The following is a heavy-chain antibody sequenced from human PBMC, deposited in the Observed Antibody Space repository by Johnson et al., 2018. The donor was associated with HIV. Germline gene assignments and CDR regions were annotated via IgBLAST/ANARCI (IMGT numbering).Heavy chain of an antibody. CDR3: AKDLGDAVGTTHDAFDI. V-gene: IGHV3-74*01. CDR1: GFTFSSYW. CDR2: INSDGSST. J-gene: IGHJ3*02. D-gene: IGHD1-26*01. Sequence: VQLVESGGGLVQPGGSLRLSCAASGFTFSSYWMHWVRQAPGKGLVWVSRINSDGSSTSYADSVKGRFTISRDNGKNTLYLPLNSLRAEDTAVYYCAKDLGDAVGTTHDAFDIWGQGTLVTVSS.